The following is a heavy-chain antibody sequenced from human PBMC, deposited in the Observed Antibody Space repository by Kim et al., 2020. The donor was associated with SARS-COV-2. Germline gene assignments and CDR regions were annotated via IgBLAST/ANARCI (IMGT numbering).Heavy chain of an antibody. V-gene: IGHV4-31*03. J-gene: IGHJ4*02. D-gene: IGHD3-9*01. CDR1: GGSISSGGYY. Sequence: SETLSLTCTVSGGSISSGGYYWSWIRQHPGKGLEWIGYIYYSGSTYYNPSLKSRVTISVDTSKNQFSLKLSSVTAADTAVYYCAREGYDILTGYYRGYFDYWGQGTLVTVSS. CDR3: AREGYDILTGYYRGYFDY. CDR2: IYYSGST.